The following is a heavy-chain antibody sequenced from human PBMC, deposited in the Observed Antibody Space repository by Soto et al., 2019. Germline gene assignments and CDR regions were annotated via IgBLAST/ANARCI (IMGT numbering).Heavy chain of an antibody. V-gene: IGHV3-30-3*01. Sequence: QVQLLESGGGLVQPGGSLGLSCAGSGFTFANYAMSWVRQAPGKGLEWVAVISDDGINDYYPDSVKGRFTISRDNSKNTLYLRMNSLRPEDTAVYYCARGSAAHYYSGTLLDWGRGTLVTVSS. CDR3: ARGSAAHYYSGTLLD. D-gene: IGHD3-10*01. CDR2: ISDDGIND. J-gene: IGHJ4*02. CDR1: GFTFANYA.